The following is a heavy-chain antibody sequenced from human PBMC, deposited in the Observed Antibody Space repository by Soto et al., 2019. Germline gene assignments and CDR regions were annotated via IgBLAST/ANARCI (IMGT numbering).Heavy chain of an antibody. CDR1: GGSISSGDYY. J-gene: IGHJ4*02. CDR2: IYYSGST. CDR3: ARGPSLIDSRYDYGPFDY. Sequence: SETLSLTCTVSGGSISSGDYYWSWIRQPPGKGLEWIGYIYYSGSTYYNPSLKSRVTISVDTSKNQFSLKLSSVTAADTAVYYCARGPSLIDSRYDYGPFDYWGQGTLVTVSS. V-gene: IGHV4-30-4*01. D-gene: IGHD5-12*01.